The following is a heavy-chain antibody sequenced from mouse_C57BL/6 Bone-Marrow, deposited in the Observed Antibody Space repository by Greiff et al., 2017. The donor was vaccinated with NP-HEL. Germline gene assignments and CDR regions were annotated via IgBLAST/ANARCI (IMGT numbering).Heavy chain of an antibody. CDR1: GFSLTSYG. D-gene: IGHD2-4*01. V-gene: IGHV2-3*01. J-gene: IGHJ4*01. CDR3: AKQGLYYDYDVRAMDY. Sequence: QVQLKESGPGLVAPSPSLSITCTASGFSLTSYGVSWVRQPPGKGLEWLGVIWGDGSTTYHSALISRLSTSKDNSKSQVSLKLNSLQTDETATYYCAKQGLYYDYDVRAMDYWGQGTSVTVSS. CDR2: IWGDGST.